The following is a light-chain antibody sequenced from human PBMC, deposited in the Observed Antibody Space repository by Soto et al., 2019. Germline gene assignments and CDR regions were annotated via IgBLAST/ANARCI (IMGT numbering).Light chain of an antibody. Sequence: EILVTKCPVTLTQSPGKRDTLYCRAIPSVSSNYLAGYQQKPGQAPRLLIYGASTRATGIPDRFSGSGSGTDFTLTISRRLPHDFAAYYYRQYCRTFLIAFGQGTRLEIK. CDR3: RQYCRTFLIA. CDR1: PSVSSNY. CDR2: GAS. J-gene: IGKJ5*01. V-gene: IGKV3-20*01.